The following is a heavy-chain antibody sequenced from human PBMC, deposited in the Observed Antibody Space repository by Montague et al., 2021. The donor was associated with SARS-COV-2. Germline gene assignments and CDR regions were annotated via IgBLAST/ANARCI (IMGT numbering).Heavy chain of an antibody. D-gene: IGHD7-27*01. CDR3: VGDPGDPDTFDY. V-gene: IGHV3-33*01. J-gene: IGHJ4*02. Sequence: SLRLSCAASGFTYSNYGVHWVRRVPGKGLEWVASIWNDGSKKYYXXSLKGRFTISRDNSNNMLYLQMDSLRAEDAAVYYCVGDPGDPDTFDYWGQGTQVTVSS. CDR1: GFTYSNYG. CDR2: IWNDGSKK.